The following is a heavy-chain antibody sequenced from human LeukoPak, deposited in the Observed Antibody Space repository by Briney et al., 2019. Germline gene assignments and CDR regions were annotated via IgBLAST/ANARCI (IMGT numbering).Heavy chain of an antibody. V-gene: IGHV1-69*05. CDR2: IIPIFGTA. Sequence: SVKVSCKASGGTFSSYAISWVRQAPGQGLEWMGGIIPIFGTANYAQKFQDRVTITRDTSASTAYMELSSLRSEDTAVYYCARLSHNSSPFDYWGQGTLVTVSS. D-gene: IGHD6-13*01. CDR1: GGTFSSYA. CDR3: ARLSHNSSPFDY. J-gene: IGHJ4*02.